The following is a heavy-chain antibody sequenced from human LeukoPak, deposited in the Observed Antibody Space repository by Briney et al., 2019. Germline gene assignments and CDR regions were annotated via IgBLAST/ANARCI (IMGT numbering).Heavy chain of an antibody. D-gene: IGHD5-18*01. J-gene: IGHJ3*02. CDR3: AKIKSTAMVHAFDI. CDR1: GYSISSGYY. CDR2: IYHSGST. Sequence: PSETLSLTCTVSGYSISSGYYWGWIRQPPGKGLEWIGSIYHSGSTYYNPSLKSRVTISVDTSKNQFSLKLSSVTAEDTAVYYCAKIKSTAMVHAFDIWGQGTMVTVSS. V-gene: IGHV4-38-2*02.